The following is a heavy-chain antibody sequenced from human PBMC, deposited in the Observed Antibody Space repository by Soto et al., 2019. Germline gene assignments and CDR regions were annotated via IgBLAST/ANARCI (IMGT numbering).Heavy chain of an antibody. CDR3: AKDQRSGSTAPYYYYGMDV. V-gene: IGHV3-30*18. CDR2: ISYDGSNK. Sequence: GGSLRLSCAASGFTFSSYGMHWVRQAPGKGLEWVAVISYDGSNKYYADSVKGRFTISRDNSKNTLYLQMNSLRAEDTAVYYCAKDQRSGSTAPYYYYGMDVWGQGTTVTVSS. D-gene: IGHD5-12*01. J-gene: IGHJ6*02. CDR1: GFTFSSYG.